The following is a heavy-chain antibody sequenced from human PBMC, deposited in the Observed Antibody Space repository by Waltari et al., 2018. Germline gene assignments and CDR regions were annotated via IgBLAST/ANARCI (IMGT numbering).Heavy chain of an antibody. V-gene: IGHV4-38-2*01. CDR2: IYHSGST. CDR3: ARIPTHQYFQH. J-gene: IGHJ1*01. D-gene: IGHD5-18*01. CDR1: GYSISSGYY. Sequence: QVQLQESGPGLVKPSETLSPTCAVSGYSISSGYYWGWIRQPPGKGLEWIGSIYHSGSTYYNPSLKSRVTISVDTSKNQFSLKLSSVTAADTAVYYCARIPTHQYFQHWGQGTLVTVSS.